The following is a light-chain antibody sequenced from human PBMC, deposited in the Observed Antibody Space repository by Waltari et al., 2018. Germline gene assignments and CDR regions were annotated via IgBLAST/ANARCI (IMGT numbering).Light chain of an antibody. CDR1: NNNAGNHG. CDR2: RNN. J-gene: IGLJ1*01. CDR3: TKWYIRLSAKV. Sequence: QPGLTQPPSVSKGLRQTSTLTCTGDNNNAGNHGSLCLQQHQGHPRELLFCRNNNRPATISERFSPPRSGNTRSLTINALQPEDEPDYHRTKWYIRLSAKVFGTGTEVTVL. V-gene: IGLV10-54*04.